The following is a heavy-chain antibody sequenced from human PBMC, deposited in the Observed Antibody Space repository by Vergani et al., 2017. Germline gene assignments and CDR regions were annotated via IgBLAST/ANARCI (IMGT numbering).Heavy chain of an antibody. CDR2: IIPIFGTA. D-gene: IGHD5-18*01. Sequence: VQLVESGAEVKKPGSSVKVSCKASGGTFSSYAISWVRQAPGQGLEWMGRIIPIFGTANYAQKFQGRVTITADESTSTAYMELSSLRSEDTAVYYCARGGYSYEVVGDYYGMDGWGQGTTVTVSS. CDR3: ARGGYSYEVVGDYYGMDG. V-gene: IGHV1-69*18. CDR1: GGTFSSYA. J-gene: IGHJ6*02.